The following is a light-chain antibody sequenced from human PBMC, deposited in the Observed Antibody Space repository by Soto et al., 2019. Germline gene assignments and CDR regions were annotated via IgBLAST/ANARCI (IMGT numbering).Light chain of an antibody. CDR2: DAS. CDR1: QSVSKY. Sequence: EIVLTQSPATLSLSPGERATLSCRASQSVSKYLAWYQKKPGQAPRLLIYDASDKATGIPARFSGSGSGTDFTLTISRLEPEDSAVYDCQQRSNGPPRYIFGQGTKLEIK. CDR3: QQRSNGPPRYI. J-gene: IGKJ2*01. V-gene: IGKV3-11*01.